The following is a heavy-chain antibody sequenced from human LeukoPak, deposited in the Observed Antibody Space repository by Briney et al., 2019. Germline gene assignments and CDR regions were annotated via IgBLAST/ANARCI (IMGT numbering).Heavy chain of an antibody. D-gene: IGHD2-15*01. Sequence: PGGSLRLSCAASGFTFSDYGMPWVRQAPGKGLEWVALISRDGNDKYYSDSVKGRFTISRDNSKNTLFLQMNSLRAEDTAVYYCAKQGSLPWYCYGMDVWGQGTTVTVSS. V-gene: IGHV3-30*18. J-gene: IGHJ6*02. CDR3: AKQGSLPWYCYGMDV. CDR1: GFTFSDYG. CDR2: ISRDGNDK.